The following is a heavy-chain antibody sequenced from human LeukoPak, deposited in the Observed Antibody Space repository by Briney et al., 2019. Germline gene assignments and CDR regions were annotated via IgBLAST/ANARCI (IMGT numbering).Heavy chain of an antibody. CDR2: IKQDGSEK. D-gene: IGHD2-2*01. J-gene: IGHJ6*03. V-gene: IGHV3-7*01. CDR1: GFTFSSYW. CDR3: ARVSLQNIVVVPAAQPYYYYYYYMDV. Sequence: GGSLRLSCAVSGFTFSSYWMSWVRQAPGKGLEWVANIKQDGSEKYYVDSVKGRFTISRDNAKNSLYLQMNSLRAEDTAVYYCARVSLQNIVVVPAAQPYYYYYYYMDVWGKGTTVTVSS.